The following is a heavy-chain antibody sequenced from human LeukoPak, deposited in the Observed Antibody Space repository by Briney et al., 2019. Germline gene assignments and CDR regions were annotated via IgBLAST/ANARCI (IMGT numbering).Heavy chain of an antibody. Sequence: GGSLRLSCAPSGVIFSPYAMHWFGQAPGKGLEWISYISGGTTTVFYADSVKGRFTISRDNAESSVYLQMNSLRVDDTGLYYCTRDIDDVLTGDDAFDVWGQGTVVTVSS. D-gene: IGHD3-9*01. CDR1: GVIFSPYA. CDR2: ISGGTTTV. V-gene: IGHV3-48*04. J-gene: IGHJ3*01. CDR3: TRDIDDVLTGDDAFDV.